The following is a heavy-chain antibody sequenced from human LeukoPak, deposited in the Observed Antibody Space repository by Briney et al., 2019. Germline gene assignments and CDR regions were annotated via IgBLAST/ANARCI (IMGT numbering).Heavy chain of an antibody. J-gene: IGHJ6*02. Sequence: GGSLRLSCAASGFTFSSYAMSWVRQAPGKGLEWVSSITGSGASTYYGDSVKGRFTISRDNSKNTLYLQMNRLRAEDTAVYYCAKDGGGSLEWLPPMDVWGQGTTVTVSS. CDR3: AKDGGGSLEWLPPMDV. CDR2: ITGSGAST. CDR1: GFTFSSYA. V-gene: IGHV3-23*01. D-gene: IGHD3-3*01.